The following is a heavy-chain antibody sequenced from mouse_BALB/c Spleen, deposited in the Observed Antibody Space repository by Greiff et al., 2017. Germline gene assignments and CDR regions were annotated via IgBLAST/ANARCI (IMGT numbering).Heavy chain of an antibody. V-gene: IGHV14-3*02. D-gene: IGHD1-1*01. CDR2: IDPANGNT. CDR3: ALFITTMGYFDV. J-gene: IGHJ1*01. Sequence: VQLQQSGAELVKPGASVKLSCTASGFNIKDTYMHWVKQRPEQGLEWIGRIDPANGNTKYDPKFQGKATITADTSSNTAYLQLSSLTSEDTAVYYCALFITTMGYFDVWGAGTTVTVSS. CDR1: GFNIKDTY.